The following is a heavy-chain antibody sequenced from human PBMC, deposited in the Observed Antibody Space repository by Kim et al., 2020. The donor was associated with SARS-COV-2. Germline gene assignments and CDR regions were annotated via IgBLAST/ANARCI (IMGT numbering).Heavy chain of an antibody. D-gene: IGHD2-2*01. V-gene: IGHV1-3*01. CDR1: GYTFTSYA. CDR3: ARGDPVVPAAIGFGQVRAADDPSYGMDV. CDR2: INAGNGNT. J-gene: IGHJ6*02. Sequence: ASVKVSCKASGYTFTSYAMHWVRQAPGQRLEWMGWINAGNGNTKYSQKFQGRVTITRDTSASTAYMELSSLRSEDTAVYYCARGDPVVPAAIGFGQVRAADDPSYGMDVWGQGTTVTVSS.